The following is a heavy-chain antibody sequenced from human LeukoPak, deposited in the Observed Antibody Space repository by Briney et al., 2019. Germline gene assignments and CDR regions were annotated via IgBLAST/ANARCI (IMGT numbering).Heavy chain of an antibody. CDR2: INHSGST. CDR3: ARLASYTTLVNGFDY. V-gene: IGHV4-34*01. D-gene: IGHD2/OR15-2a*01. CDR1: GGSFSGYY. J-gene: IGHJ4*02. Sequence: PSETLSLTCAVYGGSFSGYYWSWIRQPPGKGLEWIGEINHSGSTNYNPSLKSRVTISVDTSKNQFSLKLNSMTAADTAVYYCARLASYTTLVNGFDYWGQGTLVTVSS.